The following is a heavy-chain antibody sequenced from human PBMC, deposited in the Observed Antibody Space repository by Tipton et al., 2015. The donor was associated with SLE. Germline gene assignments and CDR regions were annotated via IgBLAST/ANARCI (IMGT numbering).Heavy chain of an antibody. D-gene: IGHD2-2*01. Sequence: LRLSCAVYGGSFSGYYWSWIRQPPGKGLEWIGEINHSGSTNYNPSLKSRVTISVDTSKNQFSLKLSSVTAADTAVYYCARGFEDIVVVPAAIEYYYYYGMDAWGQGTTVTVSS. J-gene: IGHJ6*02. CDR3: ARGFEDIVVVPAAIEYYYYYGMDA. CDR1: GGSFSGYY. V-gene: IGHV4-34*01. CDR2: INHSGST.